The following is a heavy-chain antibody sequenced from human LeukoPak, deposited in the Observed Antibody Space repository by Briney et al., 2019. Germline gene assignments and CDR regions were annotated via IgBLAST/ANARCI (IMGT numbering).Heavy chain of an antibody. CDR3: ARDPWGWFGEGGFDY. CDR2: IYYSGST. Sequence: SETLSLTCTVSGGSISSGDYYWRWIRQPPGTGLEWIGYIYYSGSTYYNPSLKSRVTISVDTSKNQFSLKLSSVTAADTAVYYCARDPWGWFGEGGFDYWGQGTLVTVSS. J-gene: IGHJ4*02. CDR1: GGSISSGDYY. D-gene: IGHD3-10*01. V-gene: IGHV4-30-4*08.